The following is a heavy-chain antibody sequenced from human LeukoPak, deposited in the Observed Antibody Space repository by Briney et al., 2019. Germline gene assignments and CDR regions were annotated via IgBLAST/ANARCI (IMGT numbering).Heavy chain of an antibody. CDR1: GFTFSDYY. J-gene: IGHJ4*02. CDR3: ARDPFPAGSYFDY. D-gene: IGHD6-19*01. V-gene: IGHV3-11*01. Sequence: GGSLRLSCAASGFTFSDYYMGWIRQAPGKGLEWVSYISSSGSTIYYADSVKGRFTISRDNAKNSLYLQMNSLRAEDTAVYYCARDPFPAGSYFDYWGQGTLVTVSS. CDR2: ISSSGSTI.